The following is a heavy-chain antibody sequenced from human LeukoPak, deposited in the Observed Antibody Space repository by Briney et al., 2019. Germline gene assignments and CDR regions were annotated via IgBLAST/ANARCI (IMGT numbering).Heavy chain of an antibody. J-gene: IGHJ4*02. CDR3: ARAGRGSGSAPFDY. D-gene: IGHD1-26*01. CDR2: INPNRGGT. CDR1: GYTFTGYY. V-gene: IGHV1-2*02. Sequence: ASVKVSCKASGYTFTGYYMHWVRQAPGQGLEWMGWINPNRGGTNYAQKFQGRVTMTRDTSISTGYMELSRLRSDDTAVYYCARAGRGSGSAPFDYWGQGTLVTVSS.